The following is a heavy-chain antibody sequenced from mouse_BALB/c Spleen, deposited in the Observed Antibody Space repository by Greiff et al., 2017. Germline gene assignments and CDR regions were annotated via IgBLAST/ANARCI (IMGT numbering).Heavy chain of an antibody. CDR2: ISSGGST. CDR1: GFTFSSYA. Sequence: EVQLVESGGGLVKPGGSLKLSCAASGFTFSSYAMSWVRQTPEKRLEWVASISSGGSTYYPDSVKGRFTISRDNARNILYLQMSSLRSEDTAMYYCARGYDGYYPTLFAYWGQGTLVTVSA. D-gene: IGHD2-3*01. V-gene: IGHV5-6-5*01. J-gene: IGHJ3*01. CDR3: ARGYDGYYPTLFAY.